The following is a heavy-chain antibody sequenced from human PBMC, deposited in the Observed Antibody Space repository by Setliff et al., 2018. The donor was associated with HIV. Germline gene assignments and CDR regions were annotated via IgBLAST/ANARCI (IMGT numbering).Heavy chain of an antibody. CDR1: GDSISSSYY. CDR3: ARGYSSSWYDS. CDR2: IYTSGST. Sequence: LSLTCTVSGDSISSSYYWTWIRQPPGKGLEWIGYIYTSGSTNYNPSLKNRVTIPVDTPKNQFSLRLSSVTAADTAVYYCARGYSSSWYDSWGQGTLVTVSS. V-gene: IGHV4-4*08. D-gene: IGHD6-13*01. J-gene: IGHJ5*01.